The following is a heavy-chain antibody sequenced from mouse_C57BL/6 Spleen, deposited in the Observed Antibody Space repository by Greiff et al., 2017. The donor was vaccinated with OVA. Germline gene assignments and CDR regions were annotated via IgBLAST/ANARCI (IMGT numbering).Heavy chain of an antibody. V-gene: IGHV1-15*01. CDR1: GYTFTDYE. Sequence: QVQLQQSGAELVRPGASVTLSCKASGYTFTDYEMHWVKQTPVHGLEWIGAIDPETGGTAYNQKFKGKAILTADKSSSTAYMELRSLTSEDSAVYYGTRYNYYGSPWFAYWGQGTLVTVSA. CDR2: IDPETGGT. D-gene: IGHD1-1*01. J-gene: IGHJ3*01. CDR3: TRYNYYGSPWFAY.